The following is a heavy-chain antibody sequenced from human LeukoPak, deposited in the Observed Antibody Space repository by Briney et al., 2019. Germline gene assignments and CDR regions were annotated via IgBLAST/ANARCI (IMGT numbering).Heavy chain of an antibody. V-gene: IGHV4-59*08. D-gene: IGHD2-8*02. J-gene: IGHJ4*02. CDR2: VSSDGTT. CDR1: GDSVTSYY. CDR3: ARLDCTGDGCYNH. Sequence: PSETLSLTCSVSGDSVTSYYWSWIRQPPGKGLEWLGYVSSDGTTNYTPSLRSRVIMSVDTAKNHISLSLTSLTAADTAIYYCARLDCTGDGCYNHWGQGTLVTVSS.